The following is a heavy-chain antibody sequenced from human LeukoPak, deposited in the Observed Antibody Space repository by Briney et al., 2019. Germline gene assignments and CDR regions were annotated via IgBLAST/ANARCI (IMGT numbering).Heavy chain of an antibody. CDR2: ICASGGAT. J-gene: IGHJ4*02. Sequence: GGSLRLSCAASGFTFSSYAMSWVRQAPGKGLEWVSAICASGGATYYADSVKGRFTISRDNSENTLYLQMNSLRAEDTAVYYCASSGRYCSSTSCYIYWGQGTLVTVSS. D-gene: IGHD2-2*02. V-gene: IGHV3-23*01. CDR3: ASSGRYCSSTSCYIY. CDR1: GFTFSSYA.